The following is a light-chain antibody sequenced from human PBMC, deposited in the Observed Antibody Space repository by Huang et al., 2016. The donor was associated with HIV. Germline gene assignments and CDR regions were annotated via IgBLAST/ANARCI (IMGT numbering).Light chain of an antibody. Sequence: IQMTQSPTSLSASVGDRVYITCRTSQSVGTYLNWYQQKPGKAPKLLIASASTLRSGVPSRFSGGGSGTVFTLTISGLQLDDFASYYCQQSYGALSSFGPGTRL. CDR2: SAS. CDR3: QQSYGALSS. J-gene: IGKJ5*01. V-gene: IGKV1-39*01. CDR1: QSVGTY.